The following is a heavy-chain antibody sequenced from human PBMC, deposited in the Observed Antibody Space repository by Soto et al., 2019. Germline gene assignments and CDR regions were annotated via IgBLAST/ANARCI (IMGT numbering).Heavy chain of an antibody. Sequence: EVQLLESGGGLVQPGGSLRLSCVVSGFTFGSYAMSWVRQAPEKGPEWVAILGGNGFTTYYADSVKGRFTISGDKSKSTLFLQMNSLRDDDTGVYYCAKALRPSVNFFYYMDVWGRGTAVTVSS. V-gene: IGHV3-23*01. D-gene: IGHD2-2*01. CDR2: LGGNGFTT. J-gene: IGHJ6*03. CDR1: GFTFGSYA. CDR3: AKALRPSVNFFYYMDV.